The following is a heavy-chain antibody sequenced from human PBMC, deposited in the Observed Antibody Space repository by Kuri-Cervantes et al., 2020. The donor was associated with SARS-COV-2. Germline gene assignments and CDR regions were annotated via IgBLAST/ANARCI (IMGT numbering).Heavy chain of an antibody. J-gene: IGHJ4*02. CDR3: AKDSRPHDYDFWSGYYSDFDY. CDR2: IRYDGSNK. V-gene: IGHV3-30*02. Sequence: GESLKISCAASGFTFSSYGMHWVRQAPGKGLEWVAFIRYDGSNKYYADSVKGRFTISRDNSKNTLYLQMNSLRAEDTAVYYCAKDSRPHDYDFWSGYYSDFDYWGQGTLVTVSS. CDR1: GFTFSSYG. D-gene: IGHD3-3*01.